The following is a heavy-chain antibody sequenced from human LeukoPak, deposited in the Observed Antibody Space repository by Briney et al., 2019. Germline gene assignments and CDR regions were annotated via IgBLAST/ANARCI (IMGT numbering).Heavy chain of an antibody. CDR3: ARGGRRHSSWDSTIFDY. D-gene: IGHD6-13*01. V-gene: IGHV3-7*01. Sequence: PGGSLRLSCVASGFTFTNNWMTWVRQTPGKGLEWVANIKPDDSEIYYVASVKGRFTISRDNAKNSLYVQMNSLRAEDTAVYYCARGGRRHSSWDSTIFDYWGQGTLVTVSS. J-gene: IGHJ4*02. CDR1: GFTFTNNW. CDR2: IKPDDSEI.